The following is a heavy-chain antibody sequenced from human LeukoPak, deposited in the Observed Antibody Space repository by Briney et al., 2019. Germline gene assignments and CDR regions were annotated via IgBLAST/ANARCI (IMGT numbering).Heavy chain of an antibody. CDR2: IIPILDIT. CDR3: AILSDGAYCGGDCFYLDY. Sequence: SVKVSCKASGGTFSSHAMSWVRQAPGQGLEWMGGIIPILDITNYAQKFQGRVTITADKSTGTAYMELSSLRSEDTAVYYCAILSDGAYCGGDCFYLDYWGQGTLVTVSS. J-gene: IGHJ4*02. CDR1: GGTFSSHA. D-gene: IGHD2-21*02. V-gene: IGHV1-69*10.